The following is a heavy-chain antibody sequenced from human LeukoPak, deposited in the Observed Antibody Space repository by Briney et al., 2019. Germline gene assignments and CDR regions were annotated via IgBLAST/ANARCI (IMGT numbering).Heavy chain of an antibody. D-gene: IGHD4-17*01. CDR1: GFTFSSYE. CDR3: ARELAVTTFDY. J-gene: IGHJ4*02. V-gene: IGHV3-48*03. CDR2: ISSSGSTI. Sequence: GGSLRLSCAATGFTFSSYEINWVRQAPGKGLEWVSYISSSGSTIYYADSVKGRFTISRDNAKNSLYLQMNSLRAEDTAVYYCARELAVTTFDYWGQGTLVTVSS.